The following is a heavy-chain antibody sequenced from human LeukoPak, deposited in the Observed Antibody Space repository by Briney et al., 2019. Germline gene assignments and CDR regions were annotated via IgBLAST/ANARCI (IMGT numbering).Heavy chain of an antibody. V-gene: IGHV4-34*01. D-gene: IGHD6-19*01. J-gene: IGHJ4*02. CDR3: ATYSTAWVGFHY. CDR1: GGSFSGYY. CDR2: INHSGST. Sequence: SETLSLTCAVYGGSFSGYYWSWIRQPPGKGLEWIGEINHSGSTNYNPSLKSRVTISVDTSKNQFSLKLTSMTAADTAVYYCATYSTAWVGFHYWGRGTLVTVSS.